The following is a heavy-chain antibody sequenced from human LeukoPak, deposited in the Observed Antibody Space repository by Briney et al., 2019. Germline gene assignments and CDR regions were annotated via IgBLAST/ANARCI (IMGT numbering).Heavy chain of an antibody. D-gene: IGHD3-16*01. J-gene: IGHJ5*02. CDR3: ARYERLSWFDP. CDR2: IHASGSS. V-gene: IGHV4-4*07. CDR1: GASISSYY. Sequence: SETLSLTCTVSGASISSYYWSWIRQPAGQGLEWIGRIHASGSSNYNPSLKSRVRFSVDTSNNQFSLELTSVTAEDTAVYYCARYERLSWFDPWGQEALVTVSS.